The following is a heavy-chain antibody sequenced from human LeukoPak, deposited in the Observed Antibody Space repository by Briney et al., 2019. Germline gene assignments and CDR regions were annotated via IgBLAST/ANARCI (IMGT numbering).Heavy chain of an antibody. Sequence: SETLSLTCGVSSGSLSGYYWRWIRQPPGGGLEWLWEITHSGSPNYNPSLKSRVTMSGDTSKKQFSLNLKSVTAADTGVYYCARRVDLWGRGTPVTVSS. V-gene: IGHV4-34*01. J-gene: IGHJ2*01. CDR1: SGSLSGYY. CDR2: ITHSGSP. CDR3: ARRVDL.